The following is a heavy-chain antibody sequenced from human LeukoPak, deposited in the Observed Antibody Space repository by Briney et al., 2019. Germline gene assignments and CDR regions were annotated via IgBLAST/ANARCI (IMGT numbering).Heavy chain of an antibody. CDR2: IYYSGRT. Sequence: SETLSLTCTVSGGSISSSIYYWGWIRQPPGKGLEWIGNIYYSGRTYHNPSLKSRVTISVDTSKNQFSLKLSSVTAADTAVYYCARAFVVVTVMNYYFDYWGQGTLVTVSS. D-gene: IGHD2-21*02. CDR3: ARAFVVVTVMNYYFDY. CDR1: GGSISSSIYY. J-gene: IGHJ4*02. V-gene: IGHV4-39*01.